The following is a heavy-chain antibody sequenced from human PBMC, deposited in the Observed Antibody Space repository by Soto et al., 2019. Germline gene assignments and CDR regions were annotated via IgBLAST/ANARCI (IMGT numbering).Heavy chain of an antibody. D-gene: IGHD3-16*01. J-gene: IGHJ4*02. CDR3: ARGRGSTGYLGREHYFDY. CDR1: GFSVTNNY. CDR2: IDIGGNT. Sequence: EVQMVESGGGVVQPGGSLRLSCAASGFSVTNNYMNWFRQAPGKGLEWVSIIDIGGNTYYADSVKDRFTISRDDSTNTLYLQMDSLRPEDTAVYFCARGRGSTGYLGREHYFDYWGQGTLVTVSP. V-gene: IGHV3-66*01.